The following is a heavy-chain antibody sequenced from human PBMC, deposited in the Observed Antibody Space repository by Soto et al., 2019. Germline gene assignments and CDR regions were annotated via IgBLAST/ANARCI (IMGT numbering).Heavy chain of an antibody. Sequence: SETLSLTCAVYGGSFSGYYWSWIRQPPGKGLEWIGEINHSGSTNYNPSLKSRVTISVDTSKNQFSLKLSSVTAADTAVYYCARVRPYCSGGSCYFDYWGQGTLVTVSS. CDR2: INHSGST. V-gene: IGHV4-34*01. D-gene: IGHD2-15*01. CDR3: ARVRPYCSGGSCYFDY. CDR1: GGSFSGYY. J-gene: IGHJ4*02.